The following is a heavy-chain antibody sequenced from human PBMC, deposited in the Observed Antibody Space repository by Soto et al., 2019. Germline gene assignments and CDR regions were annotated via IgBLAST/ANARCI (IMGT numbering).Heavy chain of an antibody. D-gene: IGHD6-19*01. CDR3: ARWAEGRKFDP. J-gene: IGHJ5*02. V-gene: IGHV3-33*01. CDR1: GFTFSSHG. Sequence: QAQLVESGGGVVQPGTSLRLSCAASGFTFSSHGMHWVRQAPGKGLEWVAVIWYDGSNKYHADNVKGRFTISRDNSKNMVYLQMNNLRAEDTAVYYCARWAEGRKFDPWGQGTLVTVSS. CDR2: IWYDGSNK.